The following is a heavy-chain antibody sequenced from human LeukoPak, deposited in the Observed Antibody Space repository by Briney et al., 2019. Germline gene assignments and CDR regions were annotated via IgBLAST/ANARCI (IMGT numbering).Heavy chain of an antibody. CDR2: INWNGRIT. J-gene: IGHJ6*03. V-gene: IGHV3-20*04. D-gene: IGHD5-18*01. CDR3: ARGSVQLWLRDTFYYMDV. Sequence: GGSLRLSCAASGFTFDDYAMNWVRQVPGRGLEWVSGINWNGRITEYADSVKDRFTISRQNTKNSLYLYMNNLGGEDTALYFCARGSVQLWLRDTFYYMDVWGKGTTVTVSS. CDR1: GFTFDDYA.